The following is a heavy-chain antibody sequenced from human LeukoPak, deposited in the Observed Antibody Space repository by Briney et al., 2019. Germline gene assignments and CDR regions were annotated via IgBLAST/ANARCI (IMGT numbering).Heavy chain of an antibody. J-gene: IGHJ4*02. D-gene: IGHD1-26*01. CDR2: INPNSGGT. Sequence: ASVEVSCKASGYTFTGYYMHWVRQAPGQGLEWMGWINPNSGGTNYAQKFQGRVTMTRDTSISTAYMELSRLRSDDTAVYYCARDPDGATNGGFDYWGQGTLVTVSS. CDR3: ARDPDGATNGGFDY. CDR1: GYTFTGYY. V-gene: IGHV1-2*02.